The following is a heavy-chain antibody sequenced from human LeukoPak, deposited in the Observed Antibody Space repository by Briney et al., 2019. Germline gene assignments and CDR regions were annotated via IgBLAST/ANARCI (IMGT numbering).Heavy chain of an antibody. V-gene: IGHV3-15*01. CDR1: GFTFTNAW. CDR3: ATGSNSYDSSDFDH. CDR2: IKSIKDGGTP. Sequence: GGSLRLSCAASGFTFTNAWMNWVRQAPAKGLEWVGRIKSIKDGGTPEYAAPVKGRFSISRDDSRHTVFLQMNSLKTEDTAVYYCATGSNSYDSSDFDHWGQGTLVTVSS. J-gene: IGHJ5*02. D-gene: IGHD3-22*01.